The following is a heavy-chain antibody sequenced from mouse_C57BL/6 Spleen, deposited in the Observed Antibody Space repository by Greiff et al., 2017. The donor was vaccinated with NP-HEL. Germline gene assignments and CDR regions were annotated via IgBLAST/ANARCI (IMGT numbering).Heavy chain of an antibody. J-gene: IGHJ4*01. CDR3: AKGGYFFLYYYAMDY. V-gene: IGHV2-4*01. CDR2: IWSGGST. Sequence: VLLVESGPGLVQPSQRLSIPCTVSGFSLTSYGVHWVRQPPGKGLEWLGVIWSGGSTDYNAAFISRLSISKDNSKSQVFFKMNSLQADDTAIYYCAKGGYFFLYYYAMDYWGQGTSVTVSS. D-gene: IGHD2-3*01. CDR1: GFSLTSYG.